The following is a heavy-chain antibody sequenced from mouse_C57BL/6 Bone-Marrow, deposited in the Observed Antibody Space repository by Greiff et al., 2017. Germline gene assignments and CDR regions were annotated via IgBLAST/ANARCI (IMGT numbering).Heavy chain of an antibody. J-gene: IGHJ1*03. CDR3: ARSDYDYDWYFDV. CDR2: IYPRSGNT. D-gene: IGHD2-4*01. V-gene: IGHV1-81*01. CDR1: GYTFTSYG. Sequence: VQLQESGAELARPGASVKLSCKASGYTFTSYGISWVKQRTGQGLEWIGEIYPRSGNTYYNEKFKGKATLTADKSSSTAYMELRSLTSDDSAVYFCARSDYDYDWYFDVWGTGTTVTVSS.